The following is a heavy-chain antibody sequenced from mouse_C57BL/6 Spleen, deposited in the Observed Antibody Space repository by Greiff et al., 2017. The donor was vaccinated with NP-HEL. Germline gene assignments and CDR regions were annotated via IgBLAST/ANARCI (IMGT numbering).Heavy chain of an antibody. CDR2: IWRGGST. D-gene: IGHD1-1*01. CDR1: GFSLTSYG. J-gene: IGHJ2*01. CDR3: AKMDYYGSSSY. Sequence: VQVVESGPGLVQPSQSLSITCTVSGFSLTSYGVHWVRQSPGKGLEWLGVIWRGGSTDYNAAFMSRMSITKDNSKSQVFFKMNSLQADDTAIYYCAKMDYYGSSSYWGQGTTLTVSS. V-gene: IGHV2-5*01.